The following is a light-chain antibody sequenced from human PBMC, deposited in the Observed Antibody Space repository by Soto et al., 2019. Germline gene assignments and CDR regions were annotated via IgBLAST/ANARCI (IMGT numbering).Light chain of an antibody. J-gene: IGKJ1*01. CDR3: QHYNSDSEA. CDR1: QTISSW. V-gene: IGKV1-5*03. Sequence: DIQITQSPSTLSGSVGDRVTITCRASQTISSWLAWYQQKPGKAPKLLIYKASTLKSGVPSRFSGSGSGTEVSLTISSLQPDDFATYYCQHYNSDSEAFGQGAKVELK. CDR2: KAS.